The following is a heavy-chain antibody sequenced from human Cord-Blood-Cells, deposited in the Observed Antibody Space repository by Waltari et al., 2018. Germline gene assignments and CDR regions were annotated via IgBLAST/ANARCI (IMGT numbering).Heavy chain of an antibody. CDR2: INPNSGGT. Sequence: QVQLVPSGAEVEHPGVSVKLSCEASGYTFTGHHRHSVRQAPGQGLEWMGWINPNSGGTNYAHKFQGWVTMTRDTSISTAYMELSRLRSDDTAVYYCARYEKDAFDIWGQGTMVTVSS. D-gene: IGHD3-3*01. CDR3: ARYEKDAFDI. J-gene: IGHJ3*02. V-gene: IGHV1-2*04. CDR1: GYTFTGHH.